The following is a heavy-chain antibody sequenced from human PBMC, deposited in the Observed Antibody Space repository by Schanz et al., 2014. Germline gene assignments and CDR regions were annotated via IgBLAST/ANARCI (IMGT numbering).Heavy chain of an antibody. Sequence: VQLVESGGGVVQPGRSPRLSCAASGFTFNSYGMHWVRQAPGKGLEWVAFIWYDGSNKYYADSVKGRFTISRDNSKNTLYVQMNSPRADDTAVYYCAKSMYSTSWAFDFWGQGAQVTVSS. CDR3: AKSMYSTSWAFDF. J-gene: IGHJ4*02. D-gene: IGHD2-2*01. V-gene: IGHV3-33*06. CDR2: IWYDGSNK. CDR1: GFTFNSYG.